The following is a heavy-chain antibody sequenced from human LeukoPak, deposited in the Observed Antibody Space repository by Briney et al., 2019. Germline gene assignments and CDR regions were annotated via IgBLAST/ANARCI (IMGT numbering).Heavy chain of an antibody. CDR1: GGTFSSYA. CDR2: IIPIFGTA. V-gene: IGHV1-69*01. Sequence: GSSVKVSCKASGGTFSSYAISWVRQAPGQGLEWMGGIIPIFGTANYAQKFQGRVTITADESTSTAYMELSRLRSDDTAVYYCARVARYCSGGSCYYFDYWGQGTLVTVSS. D-gene: IGHD2-15*01. CDR3: ARVARYCSGGSCYYFDY. J-gene: IGHJ4*02.